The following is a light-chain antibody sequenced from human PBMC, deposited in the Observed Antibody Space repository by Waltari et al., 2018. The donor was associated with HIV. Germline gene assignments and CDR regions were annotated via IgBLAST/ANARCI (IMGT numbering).Light chain of an antibody. CDR1: VVAKKS. J-gene: IGLJ3*02. Sequence: SYELTQPSSVSVSPGQTARTTCTGDVVAKKSARWFQQKPGQAPVLVIYKDSERPSGIPERFSGSSSGTTVTLTISGAQVEDEADYYCYSAADNIGVFGGGTKLTVL. V-gene: IGLV3-27*01. CDR3: YSAADNIGV. CDR2: KDS.